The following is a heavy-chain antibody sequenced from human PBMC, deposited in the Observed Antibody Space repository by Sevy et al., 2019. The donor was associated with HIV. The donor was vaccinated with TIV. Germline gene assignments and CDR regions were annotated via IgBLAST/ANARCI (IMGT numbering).Heavy chain of an antibody. CDR1: GFSFSTYG. J-gene: IGHJ4*02. Sequence: GGSLRLSCAASGFSFSTYGMHWVRQAPGKGLEWVAFIRFDGTSKYYADSVKGRFTISRDNSRNTQFLQMNSLGAADTAVYYCAKGGEHGYAYGYVIYWGQGTLVTVSS. CDR2: IRFDGTSK. V-gene: IGHV3-30*02. CDR3: AKGGEHGYAYGYVIY. D-gene: IGHD5-18*01.